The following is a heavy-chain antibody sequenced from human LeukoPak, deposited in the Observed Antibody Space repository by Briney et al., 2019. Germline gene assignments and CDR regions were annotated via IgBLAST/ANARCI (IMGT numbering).Heavy chain of an antibody. CDR2: MSIDGTDK. CDR1: GFTLTSYA. Sequence: GGSLRLSCAASGFTLTSYAVRWVRQAPAKGLEWVAVMSIDGTDKYYADSAKGRFTISRDNARNILYLQMNSLRAEDTAVYYCAKNKGAGSGSYYYYLDYWGQGTQVTVSS. V-gene: IGHV3-30*18. J-gene: IGHJ4*02. D-gene: IGHD1-26*01. CDR3: AKNKGAGSGSYYYYLDY.